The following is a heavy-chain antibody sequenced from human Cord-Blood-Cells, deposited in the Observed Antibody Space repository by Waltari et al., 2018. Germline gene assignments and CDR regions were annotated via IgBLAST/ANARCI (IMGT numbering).Heavy chain of an antibody. V-gene: IGHV1-8*01. CDR2: MNPNSGNT. CDR1: GYTFTSYD. CDR3: ARVGYCSSTSCFDY. D-gene: IGHD2-2*01. Sequence: QVQLVQSGAEVKKPGASVKVSCKASGYTFTSYDINWVRPATGQGLEWMGWMNPNSGNTGYAQKFQGRVTMTRNTSISTVYMELSSLRSEDTAVYYCARVGYCSSTSCFDYWGQGTLVTVSS. J-gene: IGHJ4*02.